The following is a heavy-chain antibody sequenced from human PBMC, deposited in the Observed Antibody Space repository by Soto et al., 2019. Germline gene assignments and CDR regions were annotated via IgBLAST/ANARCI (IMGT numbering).Heavy chain of an antibody. CDR1: GFTFSSYG. D-gene: IGHD6-19*01. CDR2: IWYDGSNK. V-gene: IGHV3-33*01. J-gene: IGHJ4*02. CDR3: ARDRPIGSGFKY. Sequence: QVQLVESGGGVVQPGRSLRLSCAASGFTFSSYGMHWVRQAPGKGLEWVAVIWYDGSNKYYADSVKGRFTISRDNSKNTLYLQMNSLRAEDTAVYYCARDRPIGSGFKYWGQGTLVTVSS.